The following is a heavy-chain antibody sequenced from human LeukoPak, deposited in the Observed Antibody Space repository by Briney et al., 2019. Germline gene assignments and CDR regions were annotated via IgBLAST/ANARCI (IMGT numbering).Heavy chain of an antibody. J-gene: IGHJ6*03. CDR1: GFTFSDYY. D-gene: IGHD3-22*01. CDR2: ISGSGGST. CDR3: AKGTDSSGYYGYYYYYMDV. Sequence: PGGSLRLSCAASGFTFSDYYMSWVRQAPGKGLEWVSAISGSGGSTYYADSVKGRFTISRDKNTLYLQMNSLRAEDTAVYYCAKGTDSSGYYGYYYYYMDVWGKGTTVTVSS. V-gene: IGHV3-23*01.